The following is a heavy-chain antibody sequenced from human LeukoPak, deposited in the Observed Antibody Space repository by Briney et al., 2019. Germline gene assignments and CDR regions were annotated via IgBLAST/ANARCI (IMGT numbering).Heavy chain of an antibody. V-gene: IGHV3-74*01. J-gene: IGHJ4*02. CDR2: INSDGSTT. D-gene: IGHD3-22*01. Sequence: GGSLRLSCAASGFTFSSHWMHWVRQAPGKGLVWVSRINSDGSTTSYADSVKGRFTISRDNAKNTLYLKMNSLRAEDTAVYYCARVMYYYHSSGSIAVYYFDYWGRGTLVTVSS. CDR1: GFTFSSHW. CDR3: ARVMYYYHSSGSIAVYYFDY.